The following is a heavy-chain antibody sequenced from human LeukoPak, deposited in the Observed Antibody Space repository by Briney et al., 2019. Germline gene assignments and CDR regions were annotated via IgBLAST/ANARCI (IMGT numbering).Heavy chain of an antibody. Sequence: GGSLRLSCAVSGFTFSSYWMNWVRQAPGKGLEWVASIRQDGGEKSYVDSVKGRLTISRDNTKNSLYLQMSSLRAEDTAVYYCARDGTAAGLYFDLWGQGTLVTVSS. D-gene: IGHD6-13*01. CDR1: GFTFSSYW. V-gene: IGHV3-7*01. J-gene: IGHJ4*01. CDR2: IRQDGGEK. CDR3: ARDGTAAGLYFDL.